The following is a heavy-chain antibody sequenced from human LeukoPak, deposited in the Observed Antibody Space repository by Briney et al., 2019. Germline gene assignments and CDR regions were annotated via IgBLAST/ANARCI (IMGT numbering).Heavy chain of an antibody. J-gene: IGHJ4*02. CDR3: TTIRPGY. CDR2: IKDGGTTT. D-gene: IGHD5-12*01. V-gene: IGHV3-74*01. Sequence: PGGSLRLSCAASGFTFSSYWIHWVRHVPGKGLAWVSRIKDGGTTTDYADSVKGRFTISRDDAKNTLYLQMNSLRAEDTAVYYCTTIRPGYWGQGTLVTVSP. CDR1: GFTFSSYW.